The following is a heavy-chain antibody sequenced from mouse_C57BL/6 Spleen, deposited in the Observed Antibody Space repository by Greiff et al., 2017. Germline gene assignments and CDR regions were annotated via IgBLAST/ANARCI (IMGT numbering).Heavy chain of an antibody. V-gene: IGHV1-15*01. CDR3: TRSDGYYGYSFDY. CDR1: GYTFTDYE. J-gene: IGHJ2*01. CDR2: IDPETGGT. D-gene: IGHD2-3*01. Sequence: SGAELVRPGASVTLSCKASGYTFTDYEMHWVKQTPVHGLEWIGAIDPETGGTAYNQKFKGKAILTADKSSSTAYMELRSLTSEDSAVYYCTRSDGYYGYSFDYWGQGTTLTVSS.